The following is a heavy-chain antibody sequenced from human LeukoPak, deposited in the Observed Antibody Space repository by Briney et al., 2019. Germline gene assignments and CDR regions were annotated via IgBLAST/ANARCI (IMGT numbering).Heavy chain of an antibody. V-gene: IGHV4-34*01. CDR1: GGSFSSYY. CDR3: ARARARGYSGYPHNWFDP. J-gene: IGHJ5*02. D-gene: IGHD5-12*01. Sequence: PSETLSLTCALYGGSFSSYYWSWIRQPPGKGLEWIGEINHSGSTNYNPSLKSRVTISVDTSKNQFSLKLSSVTAADTAVYYCARARARGYSGYPHNWFDPWGQGTLVTVSS. CDR2: INHSGST.